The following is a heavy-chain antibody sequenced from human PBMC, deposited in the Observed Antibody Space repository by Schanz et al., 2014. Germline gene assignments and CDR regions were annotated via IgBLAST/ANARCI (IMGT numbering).Heavy chain of an antibody. CDR1: GGSFSGYW. Sequence: QVQLQQWGAGLLKPSETLSLTCAFSGGSFSGYWWTWVRQSPGKGLEWIGEVNHGGYTNYNPSLKSGVTVSVDRSKKQSPRRLSSVTAADTAAYYCATWSGTRLFHNWGQGTLVTVSS. CDR3: ATWSGTRLFHN. D-gene: IGHD1-7*01. V-gene: IGHV4-34*01. CDR2: VNHGGYT. J-gene: IGHJ4*02.